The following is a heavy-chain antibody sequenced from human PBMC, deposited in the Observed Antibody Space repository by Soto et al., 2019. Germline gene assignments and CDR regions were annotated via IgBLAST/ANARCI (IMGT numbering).Heavy chain of an antibody. Sequence: EVRLLESGGGLVQPGGSLRLSCAASGFTFSVYARSWVRQAPGKGLEWVSGISGSGDSTHYADSVKGRFTVSRDNSKSMLSLQTNSLSAEDTAIYYCAKALYGGFTYWGQGTLVTVSS. CDR1: GFTFSVYA. J-gene: IGHJ4*02. V-gene: IGHV3-23*01. CDR3: AKALYGGFTY. D-gene: IGHD3-10*01. CDR2: ISGSGDST.